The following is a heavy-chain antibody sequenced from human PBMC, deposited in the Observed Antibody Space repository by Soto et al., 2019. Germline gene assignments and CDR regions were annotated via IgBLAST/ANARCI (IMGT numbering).Heavy chain of an antibody. CDR3: ARGGSGYTWFNEF. CDR2: IIPVFQTA. Sequence: QEQLVQTGAEVKKPWSSVKVSCKASGGLFSSYPISWLRQVPGQGLEWMGGIIPVFQTAYYTQRCQGRVTITADESTNTAYMELSSLRSEDTAIYYCARGGSGYTWFNEFWGQGTLVTVSS. D-gene: IGHD3-22*01. V-gene: IGHV1-69*01. CDR1: GGLFSSYP. J-gene: IGHJ4*02.